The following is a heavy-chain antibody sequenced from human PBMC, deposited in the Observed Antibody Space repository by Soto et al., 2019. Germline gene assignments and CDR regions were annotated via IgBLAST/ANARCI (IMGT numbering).Heavy chain of an antibody. CDR1: GFTFRSYW. CDR2: IKEDGSEK. V-gene: IGHV3-7*01. J-gene: IGHJ4*02. D-gene: IGHD4-4*01. CDR3: TRGGGRDSNEPY. Sequence: EVQLVESGGTLVQPGGSLRLSCAASGFTFRSYWMSWVRQTPEKGLEWLANIKEDGSEKYYVDSVKGRFTISRDNAKDSLYLEMNSRRAEDTAVYYCTRGGGRDSNEPYWGQGTVVIVSS.